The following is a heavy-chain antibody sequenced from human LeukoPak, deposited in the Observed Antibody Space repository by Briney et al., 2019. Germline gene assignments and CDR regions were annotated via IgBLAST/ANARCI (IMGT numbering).Heavy chain of an antibody. CDR2: IWYDGSNK. CDR3: AKGMITFGGVTAPFDY. D-gene: IGHD3-16*01. Sequence: PGGSLRLSCAASGFTFSSYGMHWVRQAPGKGLEWVAVIWYDGSNKYYADSVKGRFTISRDNSKNTLYLQMNSLRAEDTAVYYCAKGMITFGGVTAPFDYWGQGTLVTVSS. J-gene: IGHJ4*02. V-gene: IGHV3-33*06. CDR1: GFTFSSYG.